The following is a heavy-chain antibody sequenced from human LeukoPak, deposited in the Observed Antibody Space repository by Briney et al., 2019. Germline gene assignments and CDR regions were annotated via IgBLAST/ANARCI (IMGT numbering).Heavy chain of an antibody. Sequence: GESLKISCKGSGYSFTSYWIGWVRQMPGKGLEWMGIIYPGDSDTRYSPSFQGQVTISADKSISTAYLQWSSLKASDTAMYYCARLEIYDFWSGYWPPGDYWGQGTLVTVSS. D-gene: IGHD3-3*01. CDR3: ARLEIYDFWSGYWPPGDY. CDR2: IYPGDSDT. J-gene: IGHJ4*02. CDR1: GYSFTSYW. V-gene: IGHV5-51*01.